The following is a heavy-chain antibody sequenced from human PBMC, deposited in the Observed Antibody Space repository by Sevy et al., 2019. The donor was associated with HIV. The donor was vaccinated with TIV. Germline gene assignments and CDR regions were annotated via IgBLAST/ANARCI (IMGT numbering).Heavy chain of an antibody. J-gene: IGHJ5*02. CDR2: INESGIT. V-gene: IGHV4-34*01. D-gene: IGHD2-2*01. Sequence: SETLSLTCAVHDGSFSGYYWNWIRQLPGKGLEWIGEINESGITYYNPSLKSRVTISVDTSKKQFSLKLNSVTAADTAVYSCARSPPVVVVPGAPSWFDPWGQGILVTVSS. CDR3: ARSPPVVVVPGAPSWFDP. CDR1: DGSFSGYY.